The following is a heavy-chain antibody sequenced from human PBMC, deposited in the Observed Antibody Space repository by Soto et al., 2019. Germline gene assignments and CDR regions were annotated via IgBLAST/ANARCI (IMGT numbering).Heavy chain of an antibody. V-gene: IGHV1-3*01. J-gene: IGHJ4*02. CDR2: INAGNGNT. Sequence: ASVKVSCKASGYTFTSYAMHWVRQAPGQRLEWMGWINAGNGNTKYSQKFQGRVTITRDTSASTAYMELSSLRSEDTAVYYCASLVACSGGSCYRVDYWGRGTLVTVSS. CDR1: GYTFTSYA. CDR3: ASLVACSGGSCYRVDY. D-gene: IGHD2-15*01.